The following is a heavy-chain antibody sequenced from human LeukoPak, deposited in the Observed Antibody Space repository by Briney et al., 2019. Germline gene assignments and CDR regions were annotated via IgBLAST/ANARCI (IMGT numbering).Heavy chain of an antibody. CDR1: GFTFSSYA. Sequence: GESLRLSCASSGFTFSSYAMHWVRQAPGKGLEWVAFIRYDGSNKYYADSVKGRFTISRDNSMDTLYLQMNSLRAEDTAVYYCARGSPLMAGIYNFDYWGQGRLVTVSS. D-gene: IGHD6-19*01. V-gene: IGHV3-30*02. CDR2: IRYDGSNK. J-gene: IGHJ4*02. CDR3: ARGSPLMAGIYNFDY.